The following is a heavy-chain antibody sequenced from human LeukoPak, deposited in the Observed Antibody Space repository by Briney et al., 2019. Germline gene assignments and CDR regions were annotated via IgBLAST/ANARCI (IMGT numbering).Heavy chain of an antibody. D-gene: IGHD3-10*01. CDR3: ARSIYGSGSPKPFDY. J-gene: IGHJ4*02. Sequence: ASVKLSCKASGYTFTGYYMHCVRQAPGQGLEWMGWINPNSGGTNYAQKFQGRVTMTRDTSISTAYMELSRLRSDDTAVYHCARSIYGSGSPKPFDYWGQGTLVTVSS. CDR2: INPNSGGT. V-gene: IGHV1-2*02. CDR1: GYTFTGYY.